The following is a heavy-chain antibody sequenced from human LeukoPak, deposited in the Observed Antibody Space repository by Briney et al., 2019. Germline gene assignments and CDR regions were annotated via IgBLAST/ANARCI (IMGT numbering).Heavy chain of an antibody. V-gene: IGHV3-11*01. CDR1: GFIFSGDY. Sequence: GGSLRLSCAASGFIFSGDYMSWIRQAPGKGLEWVSYISTAGSSIFYADSVKGRFTISRDNAKNSLFLQMNSLRAEDTAVYYCARPRGLGPGPPFNYGAQGPRAIVP. D-gene: IGHD3-10*01. CDR2: ISTAGSSI. J-gene: IGHJ4*02. CDR3: ARPRGLGPGPPFNY.